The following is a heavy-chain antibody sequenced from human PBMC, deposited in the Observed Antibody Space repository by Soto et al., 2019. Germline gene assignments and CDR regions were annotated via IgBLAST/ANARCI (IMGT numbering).Heavy chain of an antibody. V-gene: IGHV4-61*01. CDR3: AREGANSYYYDSSGYSSGYGMDV. Sequence: PSETLSLTCTVSGGSVSSGSYYWSWIRQPPGKGLEWIGYIYYSGSTNYNPSLKSRVTISVDTSKNQFSLKLSSVTAADTAVYYCAREGANSYYYDSSGYSSGYGMDVWGQGTTVTVSS. CDR2: IYYSGST. J-gene: IGHJ6*02. CDR1: GGSVSSGSYY. D-gene: IGHD3-22*01.